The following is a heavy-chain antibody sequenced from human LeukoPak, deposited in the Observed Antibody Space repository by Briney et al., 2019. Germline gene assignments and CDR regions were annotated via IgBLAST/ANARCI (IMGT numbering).Heavy chain of an antibody. J-gene: IGHJ4*02. CDR2: IKNKGDGGTT. CDR1: GFTFSDAW. Sequence: PGGSLRLSCAASGFTFSDAWMSWVRQAPGKGLEWVGRIKNKGDGGTTDYVAPVRGRFTISRDNAKNSLYLQMNSLRAEDAAVYYCARDRIAVAGTSDYWGQGTLVTVSS. V-gene: IGHV3-15*01. D-gene: IGHD6-19*01. CDR3: ARDRIAVAGTSDY.